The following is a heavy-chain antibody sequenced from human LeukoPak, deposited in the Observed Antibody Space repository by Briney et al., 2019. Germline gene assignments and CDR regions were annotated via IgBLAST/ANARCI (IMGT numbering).Heavy chain of an antibody. CDR2: ISSSSSYT. CDR1: GFTFSDYY. J-gene: IGHJ6*02. CDR3: ARVSGVSREFYYYYGMDV. V-gene: IGHV3-11*05. D-gene: IGHD3-10*01. Sequence: KTGGSLRLSCAASGFTFSDYYMSWIRQAPGKGLEWVSYISSSSSYTNYADSVKGRFTISRDNAKNSLYLQMNSLRAEDTAVYYCARVSGVSREFYYYYGMDVWGQGTTVTVSS.